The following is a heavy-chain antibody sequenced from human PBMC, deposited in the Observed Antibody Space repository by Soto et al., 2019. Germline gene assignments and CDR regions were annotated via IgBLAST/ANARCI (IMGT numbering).Heavy chain of an antibody. J-gene: IGHJ4*02. Sequence: LSLSSAAYGFNFSCHYMSWIRHAPGKGLEWVSYISSSSSYTSYADSVKGRFTISRDNAKNSLYLQMNRLRAEDTAVYYCARVPYFYDISGYHYGYDYWGQGTMVTVSS. CDR2: ISSSSSYT. V-gene: IGHV3-11*06. D-gene: IGHD3-22*01. CDR3: ARVPYFYDISGYHYGYDY. CDR1: GFNFSCHY.